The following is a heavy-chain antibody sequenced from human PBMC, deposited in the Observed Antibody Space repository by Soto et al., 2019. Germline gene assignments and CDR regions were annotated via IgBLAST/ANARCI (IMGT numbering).Heavy chain of an antibody. J-gene: IGHJ6*02. D-gene: IGHD5-18*01. CDR2: INHSGST. CDR3: ARASPVVTAV. CDR1: GGSFSGYY. Sequence: SETLSLTCAVYGGSFSGYYWSWIRQPPGKGLEWIGEINHSGSTNYNPSLKSRVTISVDTSKNQFSLKLSSVTAADTAVYYCARASPVVTAVWGQGTTVTVSS. V-gene: IGHV4-34*01.